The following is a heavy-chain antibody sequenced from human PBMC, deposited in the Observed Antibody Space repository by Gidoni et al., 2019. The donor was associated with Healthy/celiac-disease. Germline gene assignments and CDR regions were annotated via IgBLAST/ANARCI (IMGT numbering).Heavy chain of an antibody. J-gene: IGHJ5*02. D-gene: IGHD6-19*01. V-gene: IGHV4-38-2*02. CDR3: AREIVAVVDWFDP. Sequence: QVQLQASGPGLVKPSETLSLTCAVSGYSISSGYYWGWIRQPPGKGLEWIGSIYHSGSTYYNPSLKSRVTISVDTSKNQFSLKLSSVTAADTAVYYCAREIVAVVDWFDPWGQGTLVTVSS. CDR2: IYHSGST. CDR1: GYSISSGYY.